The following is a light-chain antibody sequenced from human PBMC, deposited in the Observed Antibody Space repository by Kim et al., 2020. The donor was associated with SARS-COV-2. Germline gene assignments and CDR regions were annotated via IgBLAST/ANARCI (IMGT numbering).Light chain of an antibody. J-gene: IGLJ3*02. V-gene: IGLV2-23*01. Sequence: GETITISCAGTSREVSSDTLANWYQQKPGQAPRPLIYDASDRHSGVPDRFSGSKSGNTAALTISGVQAEDEADYYCCPYAGGGSWVFGGGTQLTVL. CDR1: SREVSSDTL. CDR3: CPYAGGGSWV. CDR2: DAS.